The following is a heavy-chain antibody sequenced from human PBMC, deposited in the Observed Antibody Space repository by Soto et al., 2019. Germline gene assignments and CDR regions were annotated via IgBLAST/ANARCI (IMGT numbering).Heavy chain of an antibody. CDR2: ISSNGRST. Sequence: GGSLRLSCSASGFTFSSYAMHWVRQAPGKGLEYVSAISSNGRSTYYADSVKGRFTISRDNSKNTLYLQMSGLRADDTAVYYCVKATGYSSSWYDYWGQGTLVTVSS. D-gene: IGHD6-13*01. CDR1: GFTFSSYA. CDR3: VKATGYSSSWYDY. V-gene: IGHV3-64D*06. J-gene: IGHJ4*02.